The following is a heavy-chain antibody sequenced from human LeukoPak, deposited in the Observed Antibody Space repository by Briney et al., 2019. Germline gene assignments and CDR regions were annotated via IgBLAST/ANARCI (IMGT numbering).Heavy chain of an antibody. CDR2: MNPNSGNT. CDR1: GYTFTSYD. Sequence: GASVKVSCKASGYTFTSYDINWVRQATGQGLEWMGWMNPNSGNTGYAQKFQGRVTITRNNAISTAYMELSSLRSEDTAMYYCARPASDNGGFDFWGQGAQVTVSS. V-gene: IGHV1-8*03. D-gene: IGHD4-23*01. CDR3: ARPASDNGGFDF. J-gene: IGHJ4*02.